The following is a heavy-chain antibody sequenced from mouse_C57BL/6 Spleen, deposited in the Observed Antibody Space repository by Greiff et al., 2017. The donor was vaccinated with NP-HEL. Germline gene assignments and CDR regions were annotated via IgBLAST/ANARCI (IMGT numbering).Heavy chain of an antibody. J-gene: IGHJ3*01. CDR3: ARKGGEGLRGLAY. D-gene: IGHD2-4*01. Sequence: QVQLQQPGAELVKPGASVKLSCKASGYTFTSYWMHWVKQRPGQGLEWIGMIHPNSGSTNYNEKFKSKATLTVDKSSSTAYMQLSSLTSEDSAVYYCARKGGEGLRGLAYWGQGTLVTVSA. V-gene: IGHV1-64*01. CDR1: GYTFTSYW. CDR2: IHPNSGST.